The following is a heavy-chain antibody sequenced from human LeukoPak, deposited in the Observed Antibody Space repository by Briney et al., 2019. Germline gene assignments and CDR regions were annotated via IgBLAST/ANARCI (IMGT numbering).Heavy chain of an antibody. Sequence: GGSLRLSCAASGFTFSNAWMTWVRQAPGKGLEWVSFIRSKAYGGTTEYAASVKGRFTISRDDSKSIAFLQMNSLKTEDTAVYYCTRELGYCTNGVCYRAYYFDYWGQGTLVTVSS. CDR1: GFTFSNAW. D-gene: IGHD2-8*01. V-gene: IGHV3-49*04. CDR2: IRSKAYGGTT. J-gene: IGHJ4*02. CDR3: TRELGYCTNGVCYRAYYFDY.